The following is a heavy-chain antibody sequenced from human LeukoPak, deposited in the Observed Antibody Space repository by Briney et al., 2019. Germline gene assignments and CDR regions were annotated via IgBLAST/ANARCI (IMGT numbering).Heavy chain of an antibody. D-gene: IGHD6-6*01. CDR2: ISSSSSTI. V-gene: IGHV3-48*01. J-gene: IGHJ4*02. CDR1: GFTFSSYS. CDR3: ARDRGAEYSSSGPFDY. Sequence: GGSLRLSCAASGFTFSSYSMNWVRQAPGKGLEWVSYISSSSSTIYYADSVKGRFTISRDNAKNSLYLQMNSLRAEDTAVYYCARDRGAEYSSSGPFDYWGQGTLVTVSS.